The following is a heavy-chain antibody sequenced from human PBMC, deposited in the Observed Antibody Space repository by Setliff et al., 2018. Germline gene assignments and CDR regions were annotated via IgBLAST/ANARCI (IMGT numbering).Heavy chain of an antibody. CDR3: VHNADFIGTFNT. D-gene: IGHD2-8*01. V-gene: IGHV3-15*01. Sequence: PGGSLRLSCAASGFTFSDHYMDWVRQAPGKGLEWAGRIKSYGSGGTIDYAAPVEGRFTISRDDSKNTVYLQMSSLKIEDTAVYYCVHNADFIGTFNTWGQGTMVTVSS. J-gene: IGHJ3*01. CDR1: GFTFSDHY. CDR2: IKSYGSGGTI.